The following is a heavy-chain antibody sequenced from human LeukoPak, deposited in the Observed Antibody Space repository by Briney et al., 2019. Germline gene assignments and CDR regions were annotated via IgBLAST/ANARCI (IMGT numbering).Heavy chain of an antibody. CDR1: EFTVSSNY. CDR2: ISGSGGST. CDR3: AKGLAVAGHFDY. V-gene: IGHV3-23*01. Sequence: GGSLRLSCAASEFTVSSNYMNWVRQAPGKGLEWVSAISGSGGSTYYADSVKGRFTISRDKSKNTLYLQMNSLRAEDTAVYYCAKGLAVAGHFDYWGQGTLVTVSS. D-gene: IGHD6-19*01. J-gene: IGHJ4*02.